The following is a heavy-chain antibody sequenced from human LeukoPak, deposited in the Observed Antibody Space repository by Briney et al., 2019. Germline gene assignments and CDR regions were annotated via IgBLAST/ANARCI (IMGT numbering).Heavy chain of an antibody. D-gene: IGHD6-13*01. CDR2: IYYTGTT. J-gene: IGHJ5*02. CDR3: ARQDVRSSTWYGWFDP. V-gene: IGHV4-59*08. Sequence: PSETLSLTCTVSGGSISSYYWSWIRQPPGKGLEWIGYIYYTGTTSYNPSLKSRVTISVDTSKNQFSLKLSSVTAADTAVYYCARQDVRSSTWYGWFDPWGQGTLVTVSS. CDR1: GGSISSYY.